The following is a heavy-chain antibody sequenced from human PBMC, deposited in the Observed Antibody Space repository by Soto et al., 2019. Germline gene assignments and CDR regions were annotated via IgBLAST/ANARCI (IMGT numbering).Heavy chain of an antibody. CDR3: ARGGGDCSGGSCYFWGYYFDY. CDR2: IYSGGST. CDR1: GFTVSSNY. D-gene: IGHD2-15*01. V-gene: IGHV3-66*01. Sequence: EVQLVESGGGLVQPGGSLRLSCAASGFTVSSNYMSWVRQAPGKGLEWVSDIYSGGSTYYADSVKGRFTISRDNSKNTLDLQMNSLRAEDTAVYYCARGGGDCSGGSCYFWGYYFDYWGQGTLVTVSS. J-gene: IGHJ4*02.